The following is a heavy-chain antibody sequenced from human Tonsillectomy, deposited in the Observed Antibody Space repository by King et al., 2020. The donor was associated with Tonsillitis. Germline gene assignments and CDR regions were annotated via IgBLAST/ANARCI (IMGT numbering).Heavy chain of an antibody. CDR3: ARRSGSGTVDY. V-gene: IGHV5-10-1*03. Sequence: VQLVESGAEVKKPGESLRVSCKGSGYSFTRYWITWVRQMPGKGLEWMGKIDPSDSYTIYSPSFQGHVTISADKSISTAYLQWSSLKASDTAMYYCARRSGSGTVDYWGQGTRVTVSS. CDR1: GYSFTRYW. J-gene: IGHJ4*02. CDR2: IDPSDSYT. D-gene: IGHD1-14*01.